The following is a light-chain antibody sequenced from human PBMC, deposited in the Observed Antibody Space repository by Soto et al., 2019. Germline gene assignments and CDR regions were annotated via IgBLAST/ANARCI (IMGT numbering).Light chain of an antibody. CDR3: QQSYSTPLT. Sequence: DIQMTQSPSSLSASVGDRVTITCRASQRFSNYLNWYQQKPGKAPKLLIYAASNLQSGVPSRFSGSGSGTEFTLTISSLHPEDFATYYCQQSYSTPLTFGGGTKVYIK. J-gene: IGKJ4*01. CDR1: QRFSNY. CDR2: AAS. V-gene: IGKV1-39*01.